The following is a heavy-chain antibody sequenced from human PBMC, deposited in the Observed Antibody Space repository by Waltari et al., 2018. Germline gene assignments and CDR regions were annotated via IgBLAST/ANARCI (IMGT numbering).Heavy chain of an antibody. CDR3: ARECAGGYVFDL. CDR1: GFTFDEHA. CDR2: SNWNVVNR. J-gene: IGHJ4*02. D-gene: IGHD5-12*01. V-gene: IGHV3-9*01. Sequence: EVQLVESGGGLVQPGRSLKISCVASGFTFDEHAMHWVRRVTGKGLELVSKSNWNVVNRDYSDSVKGRLTISRDNAKNSLYLQMNSLRGDDTALYYCARECAGGYVFDLWGQGTLVTVSS.